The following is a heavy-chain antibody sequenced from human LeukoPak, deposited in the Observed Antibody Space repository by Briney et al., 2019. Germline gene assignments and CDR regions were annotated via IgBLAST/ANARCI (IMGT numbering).Heavy chain of an antibody. CDR1: ESTFSSYW. Sequence: PGGSLRLSCTASESTFSSYWMYWVRQAPGKGLEWVANIKQDGSEKYYVDSVKGRFTISRDNAKNSLYLQMNSLRAEDTAVYYCASSYYDFWSGYSYYFDYWGQGTLVTVSS. J-gene: IGHJ4*02. CDR2: IKQDGSEK. D-gene: IGHD3-3*01. CDR3: ASSYYDFWSGYSYYFDY. V-gene: IGHV3-7*01.